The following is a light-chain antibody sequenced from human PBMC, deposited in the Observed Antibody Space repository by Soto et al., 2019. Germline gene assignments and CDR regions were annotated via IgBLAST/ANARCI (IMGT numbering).Light chain of an antibody. CDR1: QIISTY. CDR3: KQTYSAPPT. J-gene: IGKJ1*01. V-gene: IGKV1-39*01. CDR2: AAS. Sequence: DIQITQSPSSLSAFVRDRVIITFPSSQIISTYLNWYQQRAGLAPRLLIYAASSLQSGVPPRFSGSGSGTDFTLTISSLQTEDFATYFCKQTYSAPPTFGKGTKVDIK.